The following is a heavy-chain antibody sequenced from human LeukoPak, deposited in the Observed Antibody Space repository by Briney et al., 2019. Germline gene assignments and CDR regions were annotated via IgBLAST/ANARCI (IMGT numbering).Heavy chain of an antibody. CDR3: ARGWDGGMGYSYGYFHYFDY. V-gene: IGHV5-51*01. Sequence: GESLKISCKGSGHSFTSYWIGWVRQMPGKGLEWMGIIYPGDSDTRYSPSFQGQVTISADKSISTAYLQWSSLKASDTAMYYCARGWDGGMGYSYGYFHYFDYWDQGTLVTVSS. J-gene: IGHJ4*02. D-gene: IGHD5-18*01. CDR2: IYPGDSDT. CDR1: GHSFTSYW.